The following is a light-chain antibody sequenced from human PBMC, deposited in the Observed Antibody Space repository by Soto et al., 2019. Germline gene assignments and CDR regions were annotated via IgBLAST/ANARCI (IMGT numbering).Light chain of an antibody. CDR3: SSYTSSGSVI. CDR1: SSDVGAYDY. V-gene: IGLV2-14*03. CDR2: DVN. Sequence: QSVLTQPASVSGSPGQSIAISCTGTSSDVGAYDYVSWYQQHPGKAPKLMINDVNYRPSGVSNRFSGSKSGNTASLTISGLQAEDEADYYCSSYTSSGSVIFGGGTKLTVL. J-gene: IGLJ2*01.